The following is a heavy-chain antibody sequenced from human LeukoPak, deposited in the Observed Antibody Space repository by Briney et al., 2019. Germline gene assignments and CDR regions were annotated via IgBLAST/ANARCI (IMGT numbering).Heavy chain of an antibody. D-gene: IGHD2/OR15-2a*01. J-gene: IGHJ4*02. CDR1: GFTFSNCA. CDR2: ISGSGSST. V-gene: IGHV3-23*01. Sequence: GGSLRLSCAASGFTFSNCAMSWVRQAPEKGLEWVSGISGSGSSTCYADSVKGRFTISRDNSENTLSLQMNSLRADDTAIYYCAKSCNSSNCYYNYWGQGTLVTVSS. CDR3: AKSCNSSNCYYNY.